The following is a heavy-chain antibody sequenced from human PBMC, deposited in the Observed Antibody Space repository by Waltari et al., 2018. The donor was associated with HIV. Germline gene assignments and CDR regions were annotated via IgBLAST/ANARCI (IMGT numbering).Heavy chain of an antibody. V-gene: IGHV3-74*01. CDR3: ARTFTVATISPLLH. J-gene: IGHJ4*02. Sequence: EVQLVESGGGLVQPGGSLRLSCAASGFTFSSYWMHWVRQVPGKGLVWVSRSNSDGRSTTDADSVKGRFTISRDNAKSTLYLHMNSLRDEDTAVYYCARTFTVATISPLLHWGQGTLVTVSS. CDR1: GFTFSSYW. CDR2: SNSDGRST. D-gene: IGHD5-12*01.